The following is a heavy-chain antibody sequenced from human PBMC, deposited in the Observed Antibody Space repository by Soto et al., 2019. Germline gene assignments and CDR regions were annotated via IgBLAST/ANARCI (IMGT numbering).Heavy chain of an antibody. CDR2: INHSGST. Sequence: SETLSLTCAVYGGSFSGYYWSWIRQPPGKGLEWIGEINHSGSTNYNPSLKSRVTISVDTSKNQFSLKLSSVTAADTAVYCCARGPRGGTIFGVVRDYYYYGMDVWGQGTTVTVS. J-gene: IGHJ6*02. CDR3: ARGPRGGTIFGVVRDYYYYGMDV. CDR1: GGSFSGYY. V-gene: IGHV4-34*01. D-gene: IGHD3-3*01.